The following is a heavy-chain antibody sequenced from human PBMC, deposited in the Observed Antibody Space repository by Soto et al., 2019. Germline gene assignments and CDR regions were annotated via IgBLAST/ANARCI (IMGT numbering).Heavy chain of an antibody. CDR3: ARDLTLRPYYGMDV. CDR2: IIPIFGTA. D-gene: IGHD3-16*01. Sequence: QVQLVQSGAEVKKPGSSVKVSCKASGGTFSSYAISWVRQAPGQGLEWMGGIIPIFGTANYAQKFQGRVTITADKSTSTAYIELSSLRSEDTAVYYCARDLTLRPYYGMDVWGQGTTVTVSS. J-gene: IGHJ6*02. V-gene: IGHV1-69*06. CDR1: GGTFSSYA.